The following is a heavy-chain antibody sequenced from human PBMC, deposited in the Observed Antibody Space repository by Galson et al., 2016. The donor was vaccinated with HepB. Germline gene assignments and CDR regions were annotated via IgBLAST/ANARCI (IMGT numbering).Heavy chain of an antibody. CDR1: GGSLSNNF. CDR2: IHHTGDT. J-gene: IGHJ5*02. CDR3: ARGKRPRQWLITKWFDP. V-gene: IGHV4-34*01. Sequence: TLSLTCSVYGGSLSNNFWSRLRQPPGKGLEWIGEIHHTGDTNHNSSLKSRVTMSVDTSKNQFSLKLNSVTAADTAVYYCARGKRPRQWLITKWFDPWGQGTPVTVSA. D-gene: IGHD6-19*01.